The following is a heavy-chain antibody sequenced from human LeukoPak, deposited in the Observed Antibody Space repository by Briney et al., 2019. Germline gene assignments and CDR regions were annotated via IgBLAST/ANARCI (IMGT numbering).Heavy chain of an antibody. D-gene: IGHD1-26*01. Sequence: ASVKVSCKASGYTFTGYYMHWVRQAPGQGLEWMGWINPNSGGTNYAQKFQGRVTMTRDTSISTAYMELSRLRSDDTAVYYCATGLTELPVAFDIWGQGTMVTVSS. CDR1: GYTFTGYY. CDR2: INPNSGGT. CDR3: ATGLTELPVAFDI. J-gene: IGHJ3*02. V-gene: IGHV1-2*02.